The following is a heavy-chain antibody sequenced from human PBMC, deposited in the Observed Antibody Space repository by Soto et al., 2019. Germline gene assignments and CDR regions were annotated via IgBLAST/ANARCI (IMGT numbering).Heavy chain of an antibody. CDR1: GGTFSSYS. Sequence: QVQLVQSGAEVKKPGSSVKVSCKASGGTFSSYSINWVRQAPGQGLEWMGEIIPIFGTATYAQKFQGRVTITADESTSTAYMELSSLRSADTDVYYCARDGGRHSGGIDYWGQGTLVTVSS. J-gene: IGHJ4*02. D-gene: IGHD1-26*01. CDR2: IIPIFGTA. V-gene: IGHV1-69*01. CDR3: ARDGGRHSGGIDY.